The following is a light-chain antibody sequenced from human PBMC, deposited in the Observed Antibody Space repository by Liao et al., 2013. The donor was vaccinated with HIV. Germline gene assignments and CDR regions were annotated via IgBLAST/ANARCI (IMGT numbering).Light chain of an antibody. CDR2: QDT. J-gene: IGLJ1*01. V-gene: IGLV3-1*01. CDR3: QTWDSITASTV. CDR1: NLGEKS. Sequence: SYDLTQPPSVSVSPGQTASISCSGDNLGEKSASWYQQKPGQSPVLVIYQDTKRPSGIPERFSGSNYGNTATLTISGTQAMDEADYYCQTWDSITASTVFGTGTKVTVL.